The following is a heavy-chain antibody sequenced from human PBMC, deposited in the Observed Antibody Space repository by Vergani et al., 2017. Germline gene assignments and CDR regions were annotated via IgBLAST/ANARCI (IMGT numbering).Heavy chain of an antibody. CDR1: GFTFSSYS. Sequence: EVQLVESGGGLVQPGGSLRLSCAASGFTFSSYSMNWVRQAPGKGLEWVSYISSRSSYIYSADSVKGRFTISRDNAKNSLYLQMNSRRAEDTAVYYCARDLGVAAAGHFYYYYYGMDVWGQGTTVTVSS. CDR3: ARDLGVAAAGHFYYYYYGMDV. V-gene: IGHV3-21*05. J-gene: IGHJ6*02. D-gene: IGHD6-13*01. CDR2: ISSRSSYI.